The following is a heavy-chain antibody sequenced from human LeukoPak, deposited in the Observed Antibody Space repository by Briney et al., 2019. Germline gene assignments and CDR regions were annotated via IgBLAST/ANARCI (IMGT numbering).Heavy chain of an antibody. D-gene: IGHD3-10*01. CDR3: ARSGGFASGMSY. J-gene: IGHJ4*02. Sequence: SETLSLTCTVSGGSVKSYYWSWIRQPPGKGLEWIGYISPSGSTRYNPSLKSRVTISADLSKNQFSLKLTSVTAADTAIYYCARSGGFASGMSYWGQGTLDTVSS. V-gene: IGHV4-59*02. CDR2: ISPSGST. CDR1: GGSVKSYY.